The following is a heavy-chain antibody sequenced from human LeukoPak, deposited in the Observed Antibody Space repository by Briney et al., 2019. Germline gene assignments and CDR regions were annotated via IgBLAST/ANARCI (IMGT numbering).Heavy chain of an antibody. Sequence: PGGSLRLSCAASGFTFSSYSMNWVRQAPGKGLEWVSYISSSSSTIYYADSVKGRFTISRDNAKNSLYLQMNSLRAEDTAVYYCARDAIAALGAFDIWGQGTMVTVSS. CDR3: ARDAIAALGAFDI. CDR1: GFTFSSYS. J-gene: IGHJ3*02. V-gene: IGHV3-48*01. D-gene: IGHD6-6*01. CDR2: ISSSSSTI.